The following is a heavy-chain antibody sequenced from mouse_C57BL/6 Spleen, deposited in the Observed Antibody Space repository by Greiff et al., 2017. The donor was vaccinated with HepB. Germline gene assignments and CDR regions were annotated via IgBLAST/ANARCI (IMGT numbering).Heavy chain of an antibody. D-gene: IGHD3-3*01. CDR2: INPYNGGT. CDR1: GYTFTDYY. V-gene: IGHV1-19*01. Sequence: EVQLQQSGPVLVKPGASVKMSCKASGYTFTDYYMNWVKQSHGKSLEWIGVINPYNGGTSYNQKFKGKATLTVDKSSSTAYMELNSLTSEDSAVYYCARQGRRELAMDYWGQGTSVTVSS. J-gene: IGHJ4*01. CDR3: ARQGRRELAMDY.